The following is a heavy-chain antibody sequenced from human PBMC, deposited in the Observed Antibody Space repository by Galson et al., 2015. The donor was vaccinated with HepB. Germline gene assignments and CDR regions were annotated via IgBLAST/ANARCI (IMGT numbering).Heavy chain of an antibody. V-gene: IGHV1-2*06. CDR3: ARSVVVIAPFDY. D-gene: IGHD2-21*01. CDR2: INPNSGGT. CDR1: GYTFTGYY. Sequence: SVKVSCKASGYTFTGYYMHWVRQAPGQGLEWMGRINPNSGGTNYAQKFQGGVTMTRDTSISTAYMELSRLRSDDTAVYYCARSVVVIAPFDYWGQGTLVTVSS. J-gene: IGHJ4*02.